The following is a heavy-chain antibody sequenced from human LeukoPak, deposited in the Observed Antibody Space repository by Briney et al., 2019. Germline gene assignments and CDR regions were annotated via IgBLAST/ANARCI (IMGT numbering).Heavy chain of an antibody. CDR2: IYYSGST. Sequence: SETLSLTCTVSGGSISSYYWSWIRQPPGKGLEWIGYIYYSGSTNYNPSLKSRVTISVDTSKNQFSLKLSSVTAADTAVYYCARRGWGYAFDIWGQGTMVTVSS. J-gene: IGHJ3*02. CDR3: ARRGWGYAFDI. CDR1: GGSISSYY. V-gene: IGHV4-59*08. D-gene: IGHD7-27*01.